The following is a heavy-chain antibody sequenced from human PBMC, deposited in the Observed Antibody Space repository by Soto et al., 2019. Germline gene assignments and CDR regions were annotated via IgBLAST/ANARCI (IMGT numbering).Heavy chain of an antibody. D-gene: IGHD3-22*01. J-gene: IGHJ6*02. CDR2: IYSGGST. CDR3: ASVPPLYYYDSSGYRFYYGMDV. Sequence: EVQLVETGGGLIQPGGSLRLSCAASGFTVSSNYMSWVRQAPGKGLEWVSVIYSGGSTYYADSVKGRFTISRDNSKKTLYIHMNSLEAEDTAVYYCASVPPLYYYDSSGYRFYYGMDVWGQGTTVTVSS. V-gene: IGHV3-53*02. CDR1: GFTVSSNY.